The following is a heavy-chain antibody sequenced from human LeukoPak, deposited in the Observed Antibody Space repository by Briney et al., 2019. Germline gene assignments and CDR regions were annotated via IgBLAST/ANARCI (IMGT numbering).Heavy chain of an antibody. CDR1: GYTFTSYG. D-gene: IGHD5-18*01. CDR3: ATGGYSYGYSYFDY. CDR2: ISAYNGNT. J-gene: IGHJ4*02. V-gene: IGHV1-18*01. Sequence: ASVKVSCKASGYTFTSYGISWVRQAPGQGLEWMGWISAYNGNTNYAQRLQGRVTMTTDTSTSTAYMELRSLRSDDTAVYYCATGGYSYGYSYFDYWGQGTLVTVSS.